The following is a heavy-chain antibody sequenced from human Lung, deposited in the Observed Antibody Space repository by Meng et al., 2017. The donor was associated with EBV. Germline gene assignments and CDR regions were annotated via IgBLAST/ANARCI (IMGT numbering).Heavy chain of an antibody. D-gene: IGHD2-15*01. CDR2: MNPNSGNT. Sequence: QVQLVQSGAEVRKPGASVKVSCKASGYTFTSYDINWVRQATGQGLEWMRWMNPNSGNTGYAQKFQGRVTMTRNTSISTAYMELSSLRSEDTAVYYCARGYPHIAATGNIRYNWVDPWGQGTLGTVSS. CDR3: ARGYPHIAATGNIRYNWVDP. V-gene: IGHV1-8*01. J-gene: IGHJ5*02. CDR1: GYTFTSYD.